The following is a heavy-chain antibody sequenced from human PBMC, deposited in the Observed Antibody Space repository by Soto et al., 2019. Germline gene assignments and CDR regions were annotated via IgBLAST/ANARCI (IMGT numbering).Heavy chain of an antibody. CDR3: ASKSGRYCSSTSCPLPFDY. D-gene: IGHD2-2*01. J-gene: IGHJ4*02. Sequence: GASVKVSCKASGYTFTSYDINWVRQATGQGLEWMGWMNPNSGNTGYAQKFQGRVTITTDDSTSTAYMELSSLRSEDTAVYYCASKSGRYCSSTSCPLPFDYWGQGTLVTVSS. CDR1: GYTFTSYD. V-gene: IGHV1-8*01. CDR2: MNPNSGNT.